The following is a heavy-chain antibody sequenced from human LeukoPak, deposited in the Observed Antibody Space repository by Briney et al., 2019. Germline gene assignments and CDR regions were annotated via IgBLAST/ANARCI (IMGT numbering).Heavy chain of an antibody. D-gene: IGHD5-12*01. V-gene: IGHV1-2*04. Sequence: ASVKVSCKASGYTFTGYYMHWVRQAPGQGLEWMGWINPNSGGTSYAQKFQGWVTMTRDTSISTAYMELSRLRSDDTAVYYCARGGGYSGYGDDAFDIWGQGTMVTVSS. CDR3: ARGGGYSGYGDDAFDI. CDR2: INPNSGGT. J-gene: IGHJ3*02. CDR1: GYTFTGYY.